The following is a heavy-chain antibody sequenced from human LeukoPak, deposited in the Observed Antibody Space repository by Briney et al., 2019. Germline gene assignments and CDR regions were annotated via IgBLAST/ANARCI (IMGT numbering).Heavy chain of an antibody. J-gene: IGHJ5*02. CDR2: IIPILGIA. D-gene: IGHD3-22*01. CDR1: GGTFSSYA. CDR3: ARDEYDSSGYYSWFDP. V-gene: IGHV1-69*04. Sequence: ASVKVSCKASGGTFSSYAISWVRQAPGQGLEWMGRIIPILGIANYAQKFQGRVTITADKSTSTAYMELSSLRSEDTTVYYCARDEYDSSGYYSWFDPWGQGTLVTVSS.